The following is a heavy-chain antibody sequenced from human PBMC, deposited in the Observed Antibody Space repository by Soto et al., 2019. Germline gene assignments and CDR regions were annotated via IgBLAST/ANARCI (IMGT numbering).Heavy chain of an antibody. V-gene: IGHV1-2*02. J-gene: IGHJ4*02. Sequence: ASVKVSCKASGFNFDGYHMHWVRQAPGQGLEWMGWINANSGGTNYAQKFQGRVTMTRHRSITTAYMELSSLRSDDTAVYYCAREEPPYSFDTSGYFYSAQDYWGQGTLVTVSS. CDR2: INANSGGT. CDR1: GFNFDGYH. CDR3: AREEPPYSFDTSGYFYSAQDY. D-gene: IGHD3-22*01.